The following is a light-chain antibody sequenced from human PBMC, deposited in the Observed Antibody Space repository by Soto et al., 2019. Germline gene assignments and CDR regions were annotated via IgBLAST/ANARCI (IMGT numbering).Light chain of an antibody. CDR3: SSYSSTTRWV. J-gene: IGLJ3*02. Sequence: QSALTQPASVSGSPGQSITISCTGTSSDVGAYNFVSWHQQHPGKAPKLMIYNVYDRPSGISYRFSGSKSGNTASLVISGLQTEDEATYYCSSYSSTTRWVFGGGTKLTVL. CDR1: SSDVGAYNF. CDR2: NVY. V-gene: IGLV2-14*03.